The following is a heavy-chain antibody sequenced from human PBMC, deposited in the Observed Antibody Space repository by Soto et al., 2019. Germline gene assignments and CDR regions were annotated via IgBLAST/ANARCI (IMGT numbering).Heavy chain of an antibody. D-gene: IGHD2-15*01. J-gene: IGHJ4*02. CDR3: ARFIDRCGGSCDFDY. Sequence: ASVKVSCKASGYTFTSYDINWVRQATGQGLEWMGWMNPNSGNTGYAQKFQGRVTMTRNTSISTAYMGLSSLRSEDTAVYYCARFIDRCGGSCDFDYWGQGTLVTVSS. CDR1: GYTFTSYD. CDR2: MNPNSGNT. V-gene: IGHV1-8*01.